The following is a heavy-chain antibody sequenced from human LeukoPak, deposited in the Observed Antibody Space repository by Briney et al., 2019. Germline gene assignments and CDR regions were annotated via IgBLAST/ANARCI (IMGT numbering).Heavy chain of an antibody. J-gene: IGHJ3*02. Sequence: GGSLRLSCAASGFTFSSYGMHWVRQAPGKGLEWVAVIWYDENKKFYAGSVKGRFTISRDNFKSTLYLQMNSLRVEDTAVYYCAREGLTTTPNNAFDIWGQGTMVTVSS. CDR2: IWYDENKK. CDR3: AREGLTTTPNNAFDI. V-gene: IGHV3-33*01. D-gene: IGHD4-11*01. CDR1: GFTFSSYG.